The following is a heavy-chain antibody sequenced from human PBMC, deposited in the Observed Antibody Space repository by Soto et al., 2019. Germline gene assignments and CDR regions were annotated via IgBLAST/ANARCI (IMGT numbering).Heavy chain of an antibody. Sequence: PSETLSLTCAVYGGASSSLSRSWVRQPPGKGLEWIGEIPPGGSPNYNPSLKSRVTISGDASKNQFSLELSSLTAADTAVYYCATYDVGTIIQDYWGQGTLVTVSS. CDR3: ATYDVGTIIQDY. D-gene: IGHD2-21*02. CDR1: GGASSSLS. J-gene: IGHJ4*02. V-gene: IGHV4-34*01. CDR2: IPPGGSP.